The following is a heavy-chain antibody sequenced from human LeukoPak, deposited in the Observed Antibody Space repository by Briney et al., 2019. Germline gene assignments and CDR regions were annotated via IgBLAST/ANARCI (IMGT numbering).Heavy chain of an antibody. D-gene: IGHD1-1*01. CDR3: ARGSWDDVGYYYYYYMDV. Sequence: SVKVSCKASGGSFSSHAVGWVRQAPGQGLEWLGGTIPLFGTTRYAQKFQGRVTITTDESTRTAYMDLSSLTSEDPAVYYCARGSWDDVGYYYYYYMDVWGKGSTVTVSS. CDR1: GGSFSSHA. J-gene: IGHJ6*03. CDR2: TIPLFGTT. V-gene: IGHV1-69*05.